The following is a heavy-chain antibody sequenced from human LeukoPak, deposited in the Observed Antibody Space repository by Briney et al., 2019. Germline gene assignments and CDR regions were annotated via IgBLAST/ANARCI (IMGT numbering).Heavy chain of an antibody. D-gene: IGHD6-6*01. CDR2: IIPIFGTA. V-gene: IGHV1-69*13. Sequence: GAPVKVSCKASGGTFSSYAISWVRQAPGQGLEWMGGIIPIFGTANYARKFQGRVTITADESTSTAYMELSSLRSEDTAVYYCARRTNEYSSSSAIRHWGQGTLVTVSS. CDR3: ARRTNEYSSSSAIRH. J-gene: IGHJ4*02. CDR1: GGTFSSYA.